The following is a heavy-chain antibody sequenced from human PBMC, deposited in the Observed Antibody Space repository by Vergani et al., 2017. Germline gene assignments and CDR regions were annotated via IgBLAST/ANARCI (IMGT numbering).Heavy chain of an antibody. D-gene: IGHD3-10*01. Sequence: EVQLLESGGGLVQPGGSLPLSSPSSGFPFSLSPMRWVRQAPGKELDGVSAISGGGGSTYNADSVKGLFTISRDNSKNTLYLQMNSLRAEDTAVYYCANPFSGYFDLWGRGTLVTVSS. CDR2: ISGGGGST. CDR1: GFPFSLSP. V-gene: IGHV3-23*01. J-gene: IGHJ2*01. CDR3: ANPFSGYFDL.